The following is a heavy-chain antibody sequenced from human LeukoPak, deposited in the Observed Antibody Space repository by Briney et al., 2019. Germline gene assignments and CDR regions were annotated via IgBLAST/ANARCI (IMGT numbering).Heavy chain of an antibody. J-gene: IGHJ4*02. Sequence: GGSLRLSCAASGFTFSSYGMHWVRQAPGKGLEWVAVIWYDGSSKYYADSVKGRFTISRDNSKNTLYLQMNSLRAEDTAVYYCAREGIAVAGPSKRPFDYWGQGTLVTVSS. CDR1: GFTFSSYG. CDR3: AREGIAVAGPSKRPFDY. D-gene: IGHD6-19*01. CDR2: IWYDGSSK. V-gene: IGHV3-33*01.